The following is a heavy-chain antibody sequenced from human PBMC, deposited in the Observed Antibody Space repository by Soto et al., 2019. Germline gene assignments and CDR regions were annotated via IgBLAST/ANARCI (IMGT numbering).Heavy chain of an antibody. Sequence: EVQLVESGGGLVQPGGSLRLSCAASGFTFSSYWMHWVRQAPGKGLVWVSRSNPDGSVTNYADSVRGRFTISRDNAKNTLYLQLSSLRAEDTAVYYCVREPTWGLGLWGQGTLVTVSS. CDR2: SNPDGSVT. D-gene: IGHD7-27*01. CDR1: GFTFSSYW. J-gene: IGHJ4*02. V-gene: IGHV3-74*01. CDR3: VREPTWGLGL.